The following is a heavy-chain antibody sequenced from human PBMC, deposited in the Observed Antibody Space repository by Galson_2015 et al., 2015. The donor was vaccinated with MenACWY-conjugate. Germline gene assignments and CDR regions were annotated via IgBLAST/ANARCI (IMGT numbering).Heavy chain of an antibody. D-gene: IGHD1-26*01. CDR3: ARHPPGGRGMDV. CDR2: ISPIDSKT. CDR1: YC. Sequence: YCIGWVRQMPGKGLEWVGLISPIDSKTRYSPAFEGQVTISADKSISTAYLQWNSLQASDTAMYYCARHPPGGRGMDVWAKGPRSPSP. V-gene: IGHV5-51*01. J-gene: IGHJ6*02.